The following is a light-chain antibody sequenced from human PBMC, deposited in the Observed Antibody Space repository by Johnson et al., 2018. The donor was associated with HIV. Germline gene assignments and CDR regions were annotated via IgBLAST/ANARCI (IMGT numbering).Light chain of an antibody. V-gene: IGLV1-51*01. J-gene: IGLJ1*01. CDR1: SSNIGSNY. CDR3: GAWDSTLSGGLYV. Sequence: QSVLTQPPSVSAAPGQKVTISCSGSSSNIGSNYVSWYQHLPGTAPKLLIYDNYKRPSGIPDRFSASKSGTSATLGITGLQTGDEADYYCGAWDSTLSGGLYVLGTGTKVTVL. CDR2: DNY.